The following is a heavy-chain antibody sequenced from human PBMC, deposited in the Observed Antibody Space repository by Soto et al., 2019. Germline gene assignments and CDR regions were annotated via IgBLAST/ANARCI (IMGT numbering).Heavy chain of an antibody. CDR2: IKQDGTEK. CDR3: ARGDTPMITGMDSFDI. Sequence: GGSLRLSCAASGFTFSRYWMNWVRQAPGKGLEWVANIKQDGTEKNYVDSVKGRFTISRDSARNSLYLQMDSLRAEDTAVYFCARGDTPMITGMDSFDIWGQGTMVTVSS. V-gene: IGHV3-7*01. CDR1: GFTFSRYW. J-gene: IGHJ3*02. D-gene: IGHD5-18*01.